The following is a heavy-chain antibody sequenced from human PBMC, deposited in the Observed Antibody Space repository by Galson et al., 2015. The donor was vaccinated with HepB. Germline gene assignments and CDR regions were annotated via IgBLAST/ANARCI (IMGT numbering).Heavy chain of an antibody. V-gene: IGHV3-15*01. Sequence: SLRLSCAASGFTFSNAWMSWVRQAPGKGLEWVGRIKSKTDGGTTDYAAPVKGRFTISRDDSKNTLYLQMNSLKTEDTAVYYCTTLYCSGGSCYFPYYYYYMDVWGKGTTVTVSS. CDR3: TTLYCSGGSCYFPYYYYYMDV. D-gene: IGHD2-15*01. J-gene: IGHJ6*03. CDR2: IKSKTDGGTT. CDR1: GFTFSNAW.